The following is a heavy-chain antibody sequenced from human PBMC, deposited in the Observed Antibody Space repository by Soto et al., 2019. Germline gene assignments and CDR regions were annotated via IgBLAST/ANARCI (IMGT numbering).Heavy chain of an antibody. CDR2: ISYDGSNK. Sequence: GGSLRLSCAASGFTFSSYGMHWVRQAPGKGLEWVAVISYDGSNKYYADSVKGRFTISRDNSKNTLYLQMNSLRAEDTAVYYCAKDLRGGYWSGFSEFDYWGQGTLVTVSS. J-gene: IGHJ4*02. D-gene: IGHD3-10*01. V-gene: IGHV3-30*18. CDR3: AKDLRGGYWSGFSEFDY. CDR1: GFTFSSYG.